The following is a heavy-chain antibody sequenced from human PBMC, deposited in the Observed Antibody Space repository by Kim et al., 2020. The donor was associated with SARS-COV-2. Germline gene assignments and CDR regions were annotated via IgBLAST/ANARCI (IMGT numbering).Heavy chain of an antibody. Sequence: GGSLRLSCAASGFTFSNYAMHWVRQAPGKGLEWVAVISYDASNKYYADSVKGRFTISRDNSKNTLYLQMNTLRSEDTAVYYCARPSYSSCPSWPFDDWGQGTLVTVSS. J-gene: IGHJ4*01. D-gene: IGHD6-19*01. CDR2: ISYDASNK. CDR3: ARPSYSSCPSWPFDD. V-gene: IGHV3-30*04. CDR1: GFTFSNYA.